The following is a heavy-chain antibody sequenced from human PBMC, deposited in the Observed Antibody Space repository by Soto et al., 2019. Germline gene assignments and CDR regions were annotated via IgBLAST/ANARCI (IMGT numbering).Heavy chain of an antibody. V-gene: IGHV3-33*01. J-gene: IGHJ5*02. D-gene: IGHD2-8*01. Sequence: QVQLVESGEGVVQPGRSLRLYCAASGFTFSSYGMHWVRQAPGKGLEWVAVIWYDGSNKYYADSVKGRFTISRDNSKNTLYLQMNSLRAEDTAVYYCARDGGCIDGYTVGCIWFDPWGQGTLVTVSS. CDR1: GFTFSSYG. CDR3: ARDGGCIDGYTVGCIWFDP. CDR2: IWYDGSNK.